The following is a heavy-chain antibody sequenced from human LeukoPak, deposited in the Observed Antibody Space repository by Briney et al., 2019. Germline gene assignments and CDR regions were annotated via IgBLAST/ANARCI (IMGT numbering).Heavy chain of an antibody. V-gene: IGHV4-34*01. Sequence: SETLSLTCAVYGGSFSGYYWSWIRQPPGKGLEWIGEINHSGSTNYNPSLKSRVTISVDTSKNQFSLKLSSVTAADTAVYYCARLKWWELPLGYWGQGTLVTVSS. D-gene: IGHD1-26*01. CDR3: ARLKWWELPLGY. J-gene: IGHJ4*02. CDR2: INHSGST. CDR1: GGSFSGYY.